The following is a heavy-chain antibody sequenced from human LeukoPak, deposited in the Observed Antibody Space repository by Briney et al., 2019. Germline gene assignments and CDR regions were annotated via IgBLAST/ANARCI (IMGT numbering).Heavy chain of an antibody. CDR1: GYTFTSYD. CDR2: MNPNSGNT. V-gene: IGHV1-8*03. Sequence: ASVKVSCKASGYTFTSYDINWVRQATGQGLEWMGWMNPNSGNTGYAQKFQGRVTITRNTSISTAYMELSSLRSEDTAVYYCARAYYDFWSGYYYNWFDPWGQGTLVTVSS. J-gene: IGHJ5*02. CDR3: ARAYYDFWSGYYYNWFDP. D-gene: IGHD3-3*01.